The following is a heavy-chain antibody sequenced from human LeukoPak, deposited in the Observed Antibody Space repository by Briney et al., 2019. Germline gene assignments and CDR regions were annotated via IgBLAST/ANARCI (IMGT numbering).Heavy chain of an antibody. CDR1: GFMFSIYG. CDR3: AKDNVAAAGRYFDY. Sequence: GKSLRLSCAASGFMFSIYGMHWVRQAPGKGLEWVAIVWYDKSNIHYRDSLKRRFTISRDNSKSTLYLQMNSLTVEDTALYYCAKDNVAAAGRYFDYWGQGTLVTVSS. CDR2: VWYDKSNI. V-gene: IGHV3-33*06. D-gene: IGHD6-13*01. J-gene: IGHJ4*02.